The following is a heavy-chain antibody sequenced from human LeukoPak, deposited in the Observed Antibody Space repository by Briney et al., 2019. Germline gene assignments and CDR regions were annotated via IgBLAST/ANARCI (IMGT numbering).Heavy chain of an antibody. Sequence: PGRSLRLSCAASGFTFSSYGMHWVRQAPGKGLEWVAVISYDGSNKYYADSVKGRFTISRDNSKNTLYLQMNSLRAEDTAVYYCAKGSSSGWYRNWFDPWGQGTLVTVSS. D-gene: IGHD6-19*01. CDR3: AKGSSSGWYRNWFDP. CDR1: GFTFSSYG. V-gene: IGHV3-30*18. CDR2: ISYDGSNK. J-gene: IGHJ5*02.